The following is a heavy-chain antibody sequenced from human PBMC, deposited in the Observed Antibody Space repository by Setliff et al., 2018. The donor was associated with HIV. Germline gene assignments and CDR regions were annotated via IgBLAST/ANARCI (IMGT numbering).Heavy chain of an antibody. V-gene: IGHV4-39*01. J-gene: IGHJ4*02. CDR2: IYYSGST. D-gene: IGHD3-10*01. Sequence: SETLSLTCTVSGGSISSSSYYWGWIRQPPGKGLEWIGSIYYSGSTYYNPSLKSRVTISVDTSKNQFSLKLSSVTAADTAVYYCALWFGELDSYYFDYWGQGTLVTSPQ. CDR1: GGSISSSSYY. CDR3: ALWFGELDSYYFDY.